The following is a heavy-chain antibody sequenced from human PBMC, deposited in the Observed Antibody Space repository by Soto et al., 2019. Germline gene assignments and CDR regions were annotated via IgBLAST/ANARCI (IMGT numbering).Heavy chain of an antibody. V-gene: IGHV4-39*01. Sequence: QLQLQESGPGLVKPSETLSLTCTVSGGSISSSSYYWGWIRQPPGKGLEWIGSIYYSGGTYYNPSLKSRVTISADTSKNQFSLKLSSVTAADTAVYYCARPGNYGSGSYLYYFDYWGQGILVTVSS. CDR1: GGSISSSSYY. CDR2: IYYSGGT. D-gene: IGHD3-10*01. J-gene: IGHJ4*02. CDR3: ARPGNYGSGSYLYYFDY.